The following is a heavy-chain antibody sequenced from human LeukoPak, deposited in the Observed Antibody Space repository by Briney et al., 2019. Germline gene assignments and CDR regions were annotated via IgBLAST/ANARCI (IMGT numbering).Heavy chain of an antibody. J-gene: IGHJ4*02. CDR1: GYTFTGYD. CDR3: ASQMGLYCSGGSCYALDY. V-gene: IGHV1-8*01. Sequence: ASVKVSCKTSGYTFTGYDINWVRQAAGQGFEWMGWTNPNSGDTGYAHNLQGRITITRDSSTATVFMELSSLRSEDTAVYYCASQMGLYCSGGSCYALDYWGQGTLVTVSS. CDR2: TNPNSGDT. D-gene: IGHD2-15*01.